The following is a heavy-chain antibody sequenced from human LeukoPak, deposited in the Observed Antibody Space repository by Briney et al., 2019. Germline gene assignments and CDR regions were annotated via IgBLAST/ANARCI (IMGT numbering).Heavy chain of an antibody. D-gene: IGHD3-10*01. CDR2: IWYDGSNK. CDR1: GFTFSSYA. J-gene: IGHJ3*02. Sequence: GGSLRLSCAASGFTFSSYAMSWVRQAPDKGLEWVAVIWYDGSNKYYADSVKGRFTISRDNSKNTLYLQMNSLRAEDTAVYYCARDSSRRGAFDIWGQGTMVTVSS. CDR3: ARDSSRRGAFDI. V-gene: IGHV3-33*08.